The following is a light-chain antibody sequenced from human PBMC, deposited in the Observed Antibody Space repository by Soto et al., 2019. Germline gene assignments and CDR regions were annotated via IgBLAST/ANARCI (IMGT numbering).Light chain of an antibody. Sequence: DIQITQSPSTLSASVGDRVTITCRASQSISNRLAWYQQKPGKAPKVLIYDASGLESGVPSRFSGSGSGTDFTLTISSLQPDDFATYYCQQYNSYSYTFGQGTKVDIK. V-gene: IGKV1-5*01. CDR2: DAS. CDR1: QSISNR. CDR3: QQYNSYSYT. J-gene: IGKJ2*01.